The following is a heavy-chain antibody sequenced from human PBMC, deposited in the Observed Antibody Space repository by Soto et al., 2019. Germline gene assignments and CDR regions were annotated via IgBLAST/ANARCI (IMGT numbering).Heavy chain of an antibody. J-gene: IGHJ4*02. CDR3: AKMYSGSSPLQY. V-gene: IGHV3-53*01. Sequence: EVQLVESGGGLIQPGGSLRLSCAASGFTVSSTYMSWVRQAPGKGLEWVSVIYSGGSTFYADSVKGRFTISRDNSKNTLYLHMNSLRAEDKAVYYCAKMYSGSSPLQYWGQGTLVTVSS. CDR2: IYSGGST. CDR1: GFTVSSTY. D-gene: IGHD1-26*01.